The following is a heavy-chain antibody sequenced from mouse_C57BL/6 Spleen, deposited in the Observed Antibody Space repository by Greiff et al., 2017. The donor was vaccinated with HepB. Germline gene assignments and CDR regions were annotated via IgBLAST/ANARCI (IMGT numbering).Heavy chain of an antibody. D-gene: IGHD3-1*01. CDR1: GYTFTSYG. J-gene: IGHJ3*01. Sequence: VKVVESGAELARPGASVKLSCKASGYTFTSYGISWVKQRTGQGLEWIGEIYPRSGNTYYNEKFKGKATLTADKSSSTAYMELRSLTSEDSAVYFCASESWFAYWGQGTLVTVSA. CDR3: ASESWFAY. CDR2: IYPRSGNT. V-gene: IGHV1-81*01.